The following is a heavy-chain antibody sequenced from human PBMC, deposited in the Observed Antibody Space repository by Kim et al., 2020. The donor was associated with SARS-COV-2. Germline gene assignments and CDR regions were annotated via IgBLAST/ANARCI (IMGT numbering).Heavy chain of an antibody. CDR2: NQ. D-gene: IGHD6-19*01. V-gene: IGHV1-3*01. CDR3: AREAVAGSFDH. Sequence: NQRYSRKFQARVSITRDTSATTAYLELSGLRSEDTAVYYCAREAVAGSFDHWGQGTLVTVSS. J-gene: IGHJ4*02.